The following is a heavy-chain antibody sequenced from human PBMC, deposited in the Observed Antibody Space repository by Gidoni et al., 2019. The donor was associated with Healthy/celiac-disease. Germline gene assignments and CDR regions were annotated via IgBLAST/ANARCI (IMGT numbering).Heavy chain of an antibody. J-gene: IGHJ5*02. CDR2: ISYDGSNK. CDR3: ASGVGALIP. Sequence: QVQLVEPGGGVVQPGRSLSLSCPASGFTFITYSMHWVRQAPGKGLEWVAVISYDGSNKYYADSVKGRFTISRDNSKNTLYLQMNNRRAEDTAVYYCASGVGALIPWGQGTLVTVSS. D-gene: IGHD1-26*01. V-gene: IGHV3-30*01. CDR1: GFTFITYS.